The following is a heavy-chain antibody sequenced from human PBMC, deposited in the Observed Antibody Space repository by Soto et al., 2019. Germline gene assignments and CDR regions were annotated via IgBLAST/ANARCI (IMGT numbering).Heavy chain of an antibody. CDR3: ASSLLDS. CDR2: ISSSSNTI. V-gene: IGHV3-48*02. J-gene: IGHJ4*02. CDR1: EFTFSAYA. Sequence: EVQLVESGGGLVQPGGSLRLSCAASEFTFSAYAMNWVRQAPGKGLEWVSYISSSSNTIYYADSVKGRFTISRDNAKNSLYLQMNSLRDEDTAVYSCASSLLDSWGQGTLVTVSS.